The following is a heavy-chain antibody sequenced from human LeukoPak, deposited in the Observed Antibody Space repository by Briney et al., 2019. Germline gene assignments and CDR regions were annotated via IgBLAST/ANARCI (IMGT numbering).Heavy chain of an antibody. V-gene: IGHV3-30*03. CDR1: GFTFSSYG. Sequence: GGSLRLSCAASGFTFSSYGMHWVRQAPGKGLEWVAVISYDGSNNYYADSVKGRFTISRDNSKNTLYLQMNSLRAEDTAVYYCATSIGDVEMAMAVWGQGTLVTVSS. D-gene: IGHD5-24*01. CDR3: ATSIGDVEMAMAV. J-gene: IGHJ4*02. CDR2: ISYDGSNN.